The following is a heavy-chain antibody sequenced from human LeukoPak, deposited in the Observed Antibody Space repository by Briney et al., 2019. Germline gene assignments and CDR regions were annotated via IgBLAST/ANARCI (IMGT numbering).Heavy chain of an antibody. J-gene: IGHJ4*02. D-gene: IGHD6-6*01. Sequence: PGGSLRLSCAASGFTFSSYWMHWVRQAPGKGLVWVSRVNSDGGSTTYGDSVKGRFTISRDNAKNTLYLQMNSLRAEDTAVYYCARPLSGYSSSLGYWGQGTLVTVSS. V-gene: IGHV3-74*01. CDR1: GFTFSSYW. CDR3: ARPLSGYSSSLGY. CDR2: VNSDGGST.